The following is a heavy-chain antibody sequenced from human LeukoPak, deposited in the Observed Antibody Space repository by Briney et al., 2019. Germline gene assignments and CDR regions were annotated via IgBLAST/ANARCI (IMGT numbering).Heavy chain of an antibody. CDR1: GFTFSNAW. CDR3: TTDGRHSGYLWVDY. D-gene: IGHD5-12*01. CDR2: IKSKTDGGTT. Sequence: PGGSLRLSCAASGFTFSNAWMSWVRQAPGKGLEWVGRIKSKTDGGTTDYAAPVKGRFTISRDDSKNTLYLQMSSLKTEDTAVYYCTTDGRHSGYLWVDYWGQGTLVTVSS. J-gene: IGHJ4*02. V-gene: IGHV3-15*01.